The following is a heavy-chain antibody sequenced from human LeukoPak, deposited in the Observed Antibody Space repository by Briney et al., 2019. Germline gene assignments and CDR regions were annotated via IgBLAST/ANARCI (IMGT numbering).Heavy chain of an antibody. Sequence: HPGGSLRLSCAASGFTFSSYAMSWVRQAPGKGLEWVSAISGSGGSTYYADSVKGRFTISRDNSKNTLYLQMNSLRAEDTAVYYCARDMGSPTVVTTPTGWGQGTLVTVSS. CDR2: ISGSGGST. CDR3: ARDMGSPTVVTTPTG. CDR1: GFTFSSYA. D-gene: IGHD4-23*01. J-gene: IGHJ4*02. V-gene: IGHV3-23*01.